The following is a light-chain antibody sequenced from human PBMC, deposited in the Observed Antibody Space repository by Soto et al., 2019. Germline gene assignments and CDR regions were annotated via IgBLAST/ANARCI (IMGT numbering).Light chain of an antibody. CDR1: QNINSW. CDR3: QQSYSSPLT. Sequence: DLQMTQSPSTLSASVGDRVTITCRASQNINSWLAWYQQKPGKAPNLLIYEASSLQSGVPSRFSGSGSGTDFTLTISSLQPEDFATYYCQQSYSSPLTFGGGTKVDIK. J-gene: IGKJ4*01. V-gene: IGKV1-5*03. CDR2: EAS.